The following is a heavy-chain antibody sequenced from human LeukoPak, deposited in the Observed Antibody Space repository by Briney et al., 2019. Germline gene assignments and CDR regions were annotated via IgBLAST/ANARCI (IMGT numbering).Heavy chain of an antibody. CDR2: FYTSGSA. Sequence: PSETLSLTCTVSGYSISSSYWSWIRQPAGKGPEWIGRFYTSGSANYNPSLKSRVSMSVDTSKNQLSLKLTSVTAADTAVYYCARGGGASPSDYWGQGILVTVSS. D-gene: IGHD2-2*01. J-gene: IGHJ4*02. CDR1: GYSISSSY. CDR3: ARGGGASPSDY. V-gene: IGHV4-4*07.